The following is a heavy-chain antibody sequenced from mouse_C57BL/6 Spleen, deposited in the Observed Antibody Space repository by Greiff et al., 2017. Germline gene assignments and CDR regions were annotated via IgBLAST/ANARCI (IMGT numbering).Heavy chain of an antibody. Sequence: VQLQQPGAELVKPGASVKLSCKASGYTFTSYWMQWVKQRPGQGLEWIGKIDPSDSNTNYNQKFKGKATLTVDKSSSTAYLQLSSLPSDDSAVDYCASRDGYYVGYYAMDYWGQGTSVTVSS. CDR3: ASRDGYYVGYYAMDY. V-gene: IGHV1-50*01. CDR1: GYTFTSYW. J-gene: IGHJ4*01. CDR2: IDPSDSNT. D-gene: IGHD2-3*01.